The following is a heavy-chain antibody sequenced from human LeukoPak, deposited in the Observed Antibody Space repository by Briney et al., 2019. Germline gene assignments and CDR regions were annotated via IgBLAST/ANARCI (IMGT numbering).Heavy chain of an antibody. CDR3: ARGGDGSIDY. Sequence: PGGSLRLSCAASGFTLSNNWMHWVRQAPGKGLVWVSCTLNDGNSATYADSVKGRFTISRDNARNTVYLQMNGLRAEDSAVYYCARGGDGSIDYWGQGALVTVSS. J-gene: IGHJ4*02. CDR2: TLNDGNSA. V-gene: IGHV3-74*03. CDR1: GFTLSNNW. D-gene: IGHD3-10*01.